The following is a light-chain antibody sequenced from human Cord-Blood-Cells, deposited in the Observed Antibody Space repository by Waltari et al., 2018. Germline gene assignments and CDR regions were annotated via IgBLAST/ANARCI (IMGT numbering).Light chain of an antibody. V-gene: IGKV1-5*01. CDR2: DAS. J-gene: IGKJ4*01. CDR3: QQYNSFT. CDR1: QSISSW. Sequence: DIQMTQSPSTLSASVGDRVTITCRASQSISSWLAWYQQKPVKAPKLLIYDASSLESGVPSRFSGSGSGTEFTLTISSLQPDDFATYYCQQYNSFTFGGGTKVEIK.